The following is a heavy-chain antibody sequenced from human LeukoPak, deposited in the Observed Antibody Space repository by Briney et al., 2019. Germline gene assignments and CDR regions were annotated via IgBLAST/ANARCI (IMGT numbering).Heavy chain of an antibody. CDR3: ASALKRGSAGPLIDY. CDR1: GYTFTSHD. CDR2: MNPNSGNT. J-gene: IGHJ4*02. Sequence: EASVKVSCKASGYTFTSHDINWVRQAPGQGLEWMGWMNPNSGNTGYAQKFQDRVTMTRNTSISTAYMELSSLESEDTAVYYCASALKRGSAGPLIDYWGQGTLVTVSS. D-gene: IGHD6-13*01. V-gene: IGHV1-8*01.